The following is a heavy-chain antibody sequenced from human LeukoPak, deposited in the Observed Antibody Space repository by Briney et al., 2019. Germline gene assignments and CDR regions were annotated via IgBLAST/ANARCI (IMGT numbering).Heavy chain of an antibody. V-gene: IGHV1-24*01. CDR1: GYSLTDLS. D-gene: IGHD4-11*01. J-gene: IGHJ4*02. CDR3: ATGSTSMTVDYIHY. Sequence: ASVKVSCKVSGYSLTDLSIHWLRQAPGKGPEWMGRFDPGDGERIYAQNLQGRVTMTEDTSTDTAYMELSSLRSEDTAVYYCATGSTSMTVDYIHYWGQGTLVTVSS. CDR2: FDPGDGER.